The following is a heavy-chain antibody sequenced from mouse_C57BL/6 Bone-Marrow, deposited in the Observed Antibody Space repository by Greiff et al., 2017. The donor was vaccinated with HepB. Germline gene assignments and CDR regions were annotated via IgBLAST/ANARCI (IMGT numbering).Heavy chain of an antibody. D-gene: IGHD2-4*01. CDR2: IDPSDSYT. V-gene: IGHV1-59*01. CDR3: ASPLYYDN. CDR1: GYTFTSYW. Sequence: QVQLQQPGAELVRPGTSVKLSCKASGYTFTSYWMHWVKQRPGQGLEWIGVIDPSDSYTNYNQKFKGKATLTVDTSSSTAYIELSSLASDDSAVYYCASPLYYDNWGTGTTVTVSS. J-gene: IGHJ1*03.